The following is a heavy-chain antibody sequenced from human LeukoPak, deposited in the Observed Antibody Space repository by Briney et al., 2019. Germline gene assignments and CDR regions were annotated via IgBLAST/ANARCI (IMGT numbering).Heavy chain of an antibody. Sequence: PGGSLRLSCAASGLTVRNYALSWVRQAPGKGLEWVSAISASGGNTYYADSVTGRFTISRDNSKNTLYLQMNSLRAEDTAVYYCAQGKWLSYLYYFDYWGQGTLVTVSS. CDR2: ISASGGNT. J-gene: IGHJ4*02. CDR3: AQGKWLSYLYYFDY. CDR1: GLTVRNYA. D-gene: IGHD3-22*01. V-gene: IGHV3-23*01.